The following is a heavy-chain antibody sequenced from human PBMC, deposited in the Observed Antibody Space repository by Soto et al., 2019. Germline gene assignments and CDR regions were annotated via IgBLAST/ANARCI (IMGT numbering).Heavy chain of an antibody. CDR1: GYTFTGYY. Sequence: ASVQVSCKASGYTFTGYYMHWVRQAPGQGLEWLGWINPSSGDTDYAQKFQGWVTMTRDTSISTAYMELSRLRSDDTAVYYCVRGPQKYYYDSRYYLPEAFDIGGQGTMVTVSS. D-gene: IGHD3-22*01. CDR2: INPSSGDT. V-gene: IGHV1-2*04. J-gene: IGHJ3*02. CDR3: VRGPQKYYYDSRYYLPEAFDI.